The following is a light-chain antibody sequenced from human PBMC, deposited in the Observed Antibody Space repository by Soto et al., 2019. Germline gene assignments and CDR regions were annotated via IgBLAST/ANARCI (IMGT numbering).Light chain of an antibody. V-gene: IGKV1-39*01. J-gene: IGKJ2*01. CDR3: QQSYSTPRT. CDR1: QSISSY. CDR2: AAS. Sequence: DIQMTQSPSSLSASVGDRVTITFRASQSISSYLNWYQQKPGKAPKLLIYAASSLQSGVPSRFSGSGSGTDFTLTISSLQPEDCATYYCQQSYSTPRTFGHRTKLVIK.